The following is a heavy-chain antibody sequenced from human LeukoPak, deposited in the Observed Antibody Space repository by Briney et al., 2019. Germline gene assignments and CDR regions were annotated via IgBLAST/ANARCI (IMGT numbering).Heavy chain of an antibody. CDR2: ISNDGSNK. Sequence: PGGSLRLSCAASGFTFSSYGMHWVRQAPGKGLEWVAVISNDGSNKYYADSVKGRFTISRDNSKNTLYLQMNSLRAEDTAVYYCAKGGGWFGKSHYFDYWGQGTLVTVSS. CDR1: GFTFSSYG. CDR3: AKGGGWFGKSHYFDY. V-gene: IGHV3-30*18. J-gene: IGHJ4*02. D-gene: IGHD3-10*01.